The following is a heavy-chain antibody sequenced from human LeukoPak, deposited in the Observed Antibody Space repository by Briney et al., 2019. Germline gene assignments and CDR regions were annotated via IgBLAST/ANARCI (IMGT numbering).Heavy chain of an antibody. J-gene: IGHJ5*02. CDR1: GGSISSYY. V-gene: IGHV4-59*01. CDR3: ARDPSGEWDRFDP. Sequence: SETLSLTCTVSGGSISSYYWSWIRQPPGKGLEWIGYIYYSGSTNYNPSLKSRVTISVDTSKNQFSLKLSSVTAADTAVYYCARDPSGEWDRFDPWGQGTLVTISS. D-gene: IGHD3-16*01. CDR2: IYYSGST.